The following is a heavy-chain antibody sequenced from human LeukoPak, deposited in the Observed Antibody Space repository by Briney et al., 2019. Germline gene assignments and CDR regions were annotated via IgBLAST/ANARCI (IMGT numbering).Heavy chain of an antibody. V-gene: IGHV1-18*01. J-gene: IGHJ6*02. CDR2: ISVYNGNT. D-gene: IGHD6-19*01. Sequence: ASVKVSCKASGYTFTSYGISWVRQAPGQGLEWMGWISVYNGNTNYAKKLQGRVTMTTDTSTSTAYMELRSLRSDDTAVYYCARALRLDPTYYYYGMDVWGQGTTVTVSS. CDR3: ARALRLDPTYYYYGMDV. CDR1: GYTFTSYG.